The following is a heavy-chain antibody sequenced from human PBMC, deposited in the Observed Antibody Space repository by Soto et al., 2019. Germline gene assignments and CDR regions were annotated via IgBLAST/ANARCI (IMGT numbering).Heavy chain of an antibody. CDR3: AKAITTICVSSRGRGALIDN. CDR2: ISYEGKNK. J-gene: IGHJ4*02. V-gene: IGHV3-30*18. D-gene: IGHD3-3*01. CDR1: GFTFSSYG. Sequence: QVQLVESGGGVVQPGRSLRLSCAASGFTFSSYGMHWVRQAPGKGLEWVSVISYEGKNKYYADSVKGRFTISRDNAENTLSLLINSLRPEDKAVYYCAKAITTICVSSRGRGALIDNWGQGTLVSVSS.